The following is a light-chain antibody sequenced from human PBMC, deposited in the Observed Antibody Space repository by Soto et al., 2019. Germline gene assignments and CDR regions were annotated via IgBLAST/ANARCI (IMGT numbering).Light chain of an antibody. CDR2: GST. Sequence: QSVLTQPPSVSGAPGQRVTISCTGSSSNIGAGYHVHWYQQFPGTAPKLLLSGSTNRPSGVPDRFSGSKSGTSASLAIRGVQGEDEADYYCQFFDPRLSEVAFGGRTKLTVL. CDR1: SSNIGAGYH. CDR3: QFFDPRLSEVA. V-gene: IGLV1-40*01. J-gene: IGLJ2*01.